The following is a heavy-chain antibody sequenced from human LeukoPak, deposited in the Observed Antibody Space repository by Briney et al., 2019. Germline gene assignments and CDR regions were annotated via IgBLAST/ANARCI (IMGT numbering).Heavy chain of an antibody. CDR3: AKKLWDYGDYYFDY. D-gene: IGHD4-17*01. CDR1: GVTLSPYG. CDR2: ISYEGGTQ. J-gene: IGHJ4*02. Sequence: PGGSLRLSCAASGVTLSPYGMHWVRQAPGKGLEWVAVISYEGGTQHYADSVKGRFIISRDNPRNTLYLQMNSLRAEDTAVYYCAKKLWDYGDYYFDYWGLGTLVTVSS. V-gene: IGHV3-30*18.